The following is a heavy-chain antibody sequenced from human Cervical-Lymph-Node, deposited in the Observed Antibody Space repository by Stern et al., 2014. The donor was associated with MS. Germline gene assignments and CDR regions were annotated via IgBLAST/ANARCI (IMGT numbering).Heavy chain of an antibody. D-gene: IGHD2-8*01. Sequence: VQLVESGGAVVQPGRSLRLSCAASGFTFSSYGMHWVRQAPGKGLEWVTFIAYDGNHKYYAASVKGRLTISRDNSKNTLHLQMNSVTPDDTAIYYCARDYEDTSMLFDHWGQGTLVTVSS. V-gene: IGHV3-30*03. J-gene: IGHJ4*02. CDR3: ARDYEDTSMLFDH. CDR1: GFTFSSYG. CDR2: IAYDGNHK.